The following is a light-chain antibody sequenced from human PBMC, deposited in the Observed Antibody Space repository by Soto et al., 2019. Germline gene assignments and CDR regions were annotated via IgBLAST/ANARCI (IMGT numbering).Light chain of an antibody. CDR1: QSVSSSY. V-gene: IGKV3-20*01. CDR3: QQYGSSPIT. CDR2: DAS. J-gene: IGKJ5*01. Sequence: IMLKQSPGTLSLSPGERATLSCRASQSVSSSYLAWYQQKPGQAPRLLIYDASSRATGIPARFSGSGSGTDFTLTISSLEPEDFAVYYCQQYGSSPITFGQGTLLEVK.